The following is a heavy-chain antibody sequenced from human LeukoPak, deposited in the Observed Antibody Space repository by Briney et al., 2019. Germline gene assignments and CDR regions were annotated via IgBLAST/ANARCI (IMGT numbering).Heavy chain of an antibody. V-gene: IGHV3-7*01. Sequence: PGGSLRLSCEGSGFSFSSYWMTWVRQLPGKGPEWVANIRQDESERYFADSVKGRFTISRDNAKNSLYLQMNSLRAEDTAVYYCARERVDYFDYWGQGTLVTVSS. CDR3: ARERVDYFDY. D-gene: IGHD3-3*01. CDR1: GFSFSSYW. J-gene: IGHJ4*02. CDR2: IRQDESER.